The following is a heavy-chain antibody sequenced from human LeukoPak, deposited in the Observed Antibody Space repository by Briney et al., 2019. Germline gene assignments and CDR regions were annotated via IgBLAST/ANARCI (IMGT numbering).Heavy chain of an antibody. V-gene: IGHV1-18*01. J-gene: IGHJ4*02. D-gene: IGHD3-10*01. CDR2: ISAYNGNT. CDR1: GYTFTSYG. Sequence: GASVKVSCKASGYTFTSYGISWVRQAPGQGLEWMGWISAYNGNTNYAQKLQGRVTMTTDTSTSTAYMELRSLRSDDTAVYYCARIRKKDYGSGSYGLPYYWGQGTLVTVSS. CDR3: ARIRKKDYGSGSYGLPYY.